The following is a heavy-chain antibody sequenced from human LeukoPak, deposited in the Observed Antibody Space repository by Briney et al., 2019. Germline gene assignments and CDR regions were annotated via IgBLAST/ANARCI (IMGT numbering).Heavy chain of an antibody. CDR2: ISNGGNNK. V-gene: IGHV3-30*18. Sequence: PGGSLRLSCAASGFTFSTYGIHWVRQAPGKGLEWVAFISNGGNNKYYVTSVEGRFTISRDNSKNTLYLQMSRLRPEDTAVYYCAKGYSGGCGFDPGRQGQRVMVSS. J-gene: IGHJ5*02. CDR3: AKGYSGGCGFDP. D-gene: IGHD6-19*01. CDR1: GFTFSTYG.